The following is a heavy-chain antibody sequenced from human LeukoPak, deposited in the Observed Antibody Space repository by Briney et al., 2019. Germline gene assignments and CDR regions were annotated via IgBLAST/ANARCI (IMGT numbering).Heavy chain of an antibody. CDR3: ARAIGSQPAY. CDR2: INPNSGAT. J-gene: IGHJ4*02. Sequence: ASVNVSCKASGYSFTGYYIHWVRQAPGQGLEWMGWINPNSGATTYAQKLQGRVTLARDTSISTAYMELNWLRSDDTAVYYCARAIGSQPAYWGQGTLVTVSS. D-gene: IGHD1-26*01. V-gene: IGHV1-2*02. CDR1: GYSFTGYY.